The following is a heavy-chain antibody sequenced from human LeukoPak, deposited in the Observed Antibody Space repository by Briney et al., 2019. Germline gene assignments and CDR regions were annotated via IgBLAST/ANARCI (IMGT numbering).Heavy chain of an antibody. CDR2: IYSSGDT. CDR1: GGSISGYY. J-gene: IGHJ6*02. Sequence: SETLSLTCSVSGGSISGYYWSWIRKPAGQGLGWIWRIYSSGDTNYNTSLNSRLTMSVDTSKNQFSLKLTSVTAADTAVYYCARECSSSRYPYNNMDIWGQGTTVTVSS. D-gene: IGHD2-2*01. CDR3: ARECSSSRYPYNNMDI. V-gene: IGHV4-4*07.